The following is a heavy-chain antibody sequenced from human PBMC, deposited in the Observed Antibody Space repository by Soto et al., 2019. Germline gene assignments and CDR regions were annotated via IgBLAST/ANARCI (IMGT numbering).Heavy chain of an antibody. J-gene: IGHJ4*02. Sequence: EVQLVESGGGLVQPGRSLRLSCAASGFTFDDYAMHWVRQAPGKGLEWVSGISWNSGSIGYADSVKGRFTISRDNAKNSLYLQMNSLRAEDTALYYCAKGRGSWYGSVDYFDYWGQGTLVTVSS. CDR3: AKGRGSWYGSVDYFDY. V-gene: IGHV3-9*01. CDR1: GFTFDDYA. D-gene: IGHD3-10*01. CDR2: ISWNSGSI.